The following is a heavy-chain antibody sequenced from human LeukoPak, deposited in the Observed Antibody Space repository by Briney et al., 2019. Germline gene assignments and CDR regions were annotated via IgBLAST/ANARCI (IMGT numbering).Heavy chain of an antibody. J-gene: IGHJ5*02. CDR3: ARGGWFDP. CDR1: GGSISSYY. V-gene: IGHV4-59*01. CDR2: IYHSGST. Sequence: SETLSLTCTVSGGSISSYYWSWIRQPPGKGLEWIGYIYHSGSTNYNPSLKSRVTISVDTSKNQFSLKLSSVTAADTAVYYCARGGWFDPWGQGTLVTVSS.